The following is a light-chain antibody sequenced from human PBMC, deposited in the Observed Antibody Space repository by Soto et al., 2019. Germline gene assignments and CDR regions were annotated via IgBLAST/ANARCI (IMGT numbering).Light chain of an antibody. CDR3: KSYAGSNTYV. CDR2: EVS. V-gene: IGLV2-14*01. Sequence: QSALTQPASVSGSPGQSITISCTGTSSDVGGYNYVSWYQQHPGKAPKLIIYEVSNRPSGVPDRFSGSKSGSTASLTISGLLAEDEADYFCKSYAGSNTYVFGSGTKLTVL. J-gene: IGLJ1*01. CDR1: SSDVGGYNY.